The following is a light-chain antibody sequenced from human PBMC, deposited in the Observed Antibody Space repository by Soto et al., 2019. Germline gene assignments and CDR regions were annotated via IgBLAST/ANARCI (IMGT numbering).Light chain of an antibody. CDR1: QSVYANY. V-gene: IGKV3-20*01. CDR3: QQYGSSST. J-gene: IGKJ2*01. CDR2: TGS. Sequence: EIVLTQSPGTVSLSPGERATLSCRASQSVYANYLAWYQQKPGQPPRLLIYTGSDRATDIPDRFRGSVSGTDFTLTISRLEPEDSGVYDGQQYGSSSTFGQGAKLESK.